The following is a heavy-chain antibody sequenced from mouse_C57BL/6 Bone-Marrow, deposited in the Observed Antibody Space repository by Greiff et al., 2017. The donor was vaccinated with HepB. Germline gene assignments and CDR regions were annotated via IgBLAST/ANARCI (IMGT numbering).Heavy chain of an antibody. Sequence: EVMLVESGGGLVQPGGSLKLSCAASGFTFSDYYMYWVRQTPEKRLEWVAYISNGGGSTYYPDTVKGRFTISRDNAKNTLYLQMSRLKSEDTAIYYCARHDDYDGFAYWGQGTLVTVSA. CDR3: ARHDDYDGFAY. J-gene: IGHJ3*01. V-gene: IGHV5-12*01. CDR1: GFTFSDYY. D-gene: IGHD2-4*01. CDR2: ISNGGGST.